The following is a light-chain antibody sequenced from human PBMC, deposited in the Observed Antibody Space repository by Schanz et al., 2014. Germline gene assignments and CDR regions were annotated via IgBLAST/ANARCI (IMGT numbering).Light chain of an antibody. CDR1: HNVSSSY. Sequence: EIVLTQSPGTLSLSPGERATLSCRASHNVSSSYLAWYQQKPGQAPRLLIYGPSSRATGIPDRFSGSGSGTEFTLTISSLQSEDVAVYYCQQYNNWPLFTFGQGTNLEIE. CDR3: QQYNNWPLFT. J-gene: IGKJ2*01. V-gene: IGKV3-20*01. CDR2: GPS.